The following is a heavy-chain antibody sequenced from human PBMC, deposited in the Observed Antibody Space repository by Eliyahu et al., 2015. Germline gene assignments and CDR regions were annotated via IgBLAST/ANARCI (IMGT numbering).Heavy chain of an antibody. CDR3: AKDDDGYNYGAWDH. CDR1: GFTFDNHA. J-gene: IGHJ4*02. V-gene: IGHV3-9*01. CDR2: VAWNGRNI. Sequence: EVDLIESGGDLVQPDRSLRLXCITSGFTFDNHAMHWVRQAPGKGLEWVAGVAWNGRNIGYADSVRGRFTISRDNAKNTVFLQMNNLKFEDSALYYCAKDDDGYNYGAWDHWGRGTLVTVSS. D-gene: IGHD3-16*01.